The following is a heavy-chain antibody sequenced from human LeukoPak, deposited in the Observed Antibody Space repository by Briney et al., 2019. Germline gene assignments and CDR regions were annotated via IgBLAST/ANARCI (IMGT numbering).Heavy chain of an antibody. CDR2: IRYDGSRK. Sequence: GESLRLSCAASGFSFSSFGMHWVRQAPGKGLEWVTSIRYDGSRKHYTDSVKGRFTISRDNSKNTLYLQMNNLRDEDTAVYYCAKDYGDFGDSSSYLDHWGQGTLVTVSS. J-gene: IGHJ4*02. D-gene: IGHD4-17*01. CDR1: GFSFSSFG. V-gene: IGHV3-30*02. CDR3: AKDYGDFGDSSSYLDH.